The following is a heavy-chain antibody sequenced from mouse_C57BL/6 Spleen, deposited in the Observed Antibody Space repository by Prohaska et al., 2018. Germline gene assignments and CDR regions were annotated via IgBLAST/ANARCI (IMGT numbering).Heavy chain of an antibody. J-gene: IGHJ4*01. V-gene: IGHV14-1*01. Sequence: DGDTEYAPKCQCKATMTAETSANTAYLQLSSLTSEDTAVYYCTSQGNAMDYWGQGTSVTVSS. CDR2: DGDT. CDR3: TSQGNAMDY.